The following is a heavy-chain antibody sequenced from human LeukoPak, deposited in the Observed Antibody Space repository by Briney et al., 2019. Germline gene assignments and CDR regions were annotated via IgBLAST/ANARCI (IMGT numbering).Heavy chain of an antibody. Sequence: KPSETLSLTCAVYGGSFSGYYWSWIRQPPGKGLEWIGEINHSGSTNYNPSLKSRVTISVDTSKNQFSLKLSSVTAADTAVYYCARDRGSGSYAYYGMDVWGQGTTVTVSS. CDR3: ARDRGSGSYAYYGMDV. J-gene: IGHJ6*02. V-gene: IGHV4-34*01. CDR1: GGSFSGYY. CDR2: INHSGST. D-gene: IGHD3-10*01.